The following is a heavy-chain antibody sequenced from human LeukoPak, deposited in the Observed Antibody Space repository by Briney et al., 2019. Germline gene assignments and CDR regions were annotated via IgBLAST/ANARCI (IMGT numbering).Heavy chain of an antibody. CDR2: IYYSGST. Sequence: SETLSLTCTVSGGSISSYYWSWIRQPPGKGLEWIGYIYYSGSTNYNPSLKSRVTISVDTSKNQFSLKLSSVTAADTAVYYCVRDVSQRRHFDYWGQGTLVTVSS. CDR3: VRDVSQRRHFDY. J-gene: IGHJ4*02. V-gene: IGHV4-59*12. D-gene: IGHD1-1*01. CDR1: GGSISSYY.